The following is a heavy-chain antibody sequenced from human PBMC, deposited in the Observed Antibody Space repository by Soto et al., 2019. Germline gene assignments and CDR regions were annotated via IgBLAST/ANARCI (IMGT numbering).Heavy chain of an antibody. D-gene: IGHD6-6*01. Sequence: PGESLKISCKVSTNNFTAYCIAWVRQMPGKGLEWMGLISPADSEIRYSPSFQGQVTISADKSIATAYLQWNSLKASDTAIYYCARQDLGSSPYAFWGQGTLVTSPQ. CDR1: TNNFTAYC. V-gene: IGHV5-51*01. CDR3: ARQDLGSSPYAF. J-gene: IGHJ4*02. CDR2: ISPADSEI.